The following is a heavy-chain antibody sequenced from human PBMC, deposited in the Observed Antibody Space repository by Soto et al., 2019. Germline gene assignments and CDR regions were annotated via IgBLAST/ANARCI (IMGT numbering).Heavy chain of an antibody. CDR1: VFTFSSYG. CDR3: ARDICGETSRWPDALDI. J-gene: IGHJ3*02. D-gene: IGHD2-2*01. Sequence: AGTLSLSCASSVFTFSSYGMHCVRHCPGKGLEWVAVIWYDGTNKYYVDSVKGRFTISKDNSKNTLYLQMNSLRAEDTAIYYCARDICGETSRWPDALDIWGQGTMVIVSS. CDR2: IWYDGTNK. V-gene: IGHV3-33*01.